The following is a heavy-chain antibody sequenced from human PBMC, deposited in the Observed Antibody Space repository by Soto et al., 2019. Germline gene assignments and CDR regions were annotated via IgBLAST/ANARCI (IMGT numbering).Heavy chain of an antibody. V-gene: IGHV4-30-4*08. D-gene: IGHD4-17*01. CDR3: ARDYGDLLDY. Sequence: SETLSLTCTVSGVSISSGDYYWIWLRQPPGKGVEWIGYIYYSGSTYYNPSLKSRVTISVDTSKNQFSLKLSSVTAADTAVYYCARDYGDLLDYWGQGTLVTVSS. J-gene: IGHJ4*02. CDR1: GVSISSGDYY. CDR2: IYYSGST.